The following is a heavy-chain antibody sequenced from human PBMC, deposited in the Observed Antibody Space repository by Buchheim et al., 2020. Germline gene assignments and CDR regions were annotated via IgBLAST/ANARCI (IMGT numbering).Heavy chain of an antibody. CDR1: GFTFSNYA. CDR2: VSGSGTST. V-gene: IGHV3-23*01. J-gene: IGHJ4*02. CDR3: AKATGDFLTGTDY. Sequence: EVQLLESGGALVQPGGSLRLSCAASGFTFSNYAMSWVRQAPGKGPQWVSTVSGSGTSTYYANSVKGRFTISRDNSKTTLYLQMNSLRAEDTAIYYCAKATGDFLTGTDYWGQGTL. D-gene: IGHD3-9*01.